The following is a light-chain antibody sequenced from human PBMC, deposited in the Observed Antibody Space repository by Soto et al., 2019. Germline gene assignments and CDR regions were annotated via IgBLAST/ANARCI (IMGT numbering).Light chain of an antibody. J-gene: IGKJ3*01. CDR2: AAS. CDR3: QKYNIASFS. V-gene: IGKV1-27*01. Sequence: DIQMTQSPSSLSAFLGGRVTITCRASQAISNYVSWYQQKPGKVPKLLIYAASTLQSGGPSRFSGGRSGTDFTLTINSMQPEDVATYYCQKYNIASFSFGPGTKVDIK. CDR1: QAISNY.